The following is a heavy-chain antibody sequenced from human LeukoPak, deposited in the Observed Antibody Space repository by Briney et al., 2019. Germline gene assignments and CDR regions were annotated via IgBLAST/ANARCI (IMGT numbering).Heavy chain of an antibody. CDR2: IIPILGIA. J-gene: IGHJ5*02. CDR1: GGTFSSYT. Sequence: ASVKVSCKASGGTFSSYTISWVRQAPGQGLDWMGRIIPILGIAIYVQKFQGRVTITADKSTSTAYMELSSLRSEDTAVYYCARADIGRVNWFDPWGQGTLVTVSS. CDR3: ARADIGRVNWFDP. D-gene: IGHD1-26*01. V-gene: IGHV1-69*02.